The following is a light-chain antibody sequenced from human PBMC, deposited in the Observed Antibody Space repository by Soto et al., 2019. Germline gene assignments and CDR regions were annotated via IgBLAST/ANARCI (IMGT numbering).Light chain of an antibody. CDR1: QSVSNN. V-gene: IGKV3-15*01. CDR2: GAS. CDR3: QQYNNYIT. J-gene: IGKJ5*01. Sequence: EIMMTQSPVTLSVSPGERATLSCRAGQSVSNNLAWYQQKPGQAPRLLIYGASTRATGIPARFSGSGSGTEFTLTISSLQSEDFAVYFCQQYNNYITFGQRTRLEIK.